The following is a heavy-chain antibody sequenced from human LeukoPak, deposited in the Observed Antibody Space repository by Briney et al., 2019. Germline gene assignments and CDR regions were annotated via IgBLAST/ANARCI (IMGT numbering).Heavy chain of an antibody. CDR3: AKSSWFGELLDAFDI. V-gene: IGHV3-30*18. Sequence: QPGGSLRLSCAASGFTFSSYGMHWVRQAPGKGLEWVAVISYDGSNKYYADSVKGRFTISRDNSKNTLYLQMNSLRAEDTAAYYCAKSSWFGELLDAFDIWGQGTMVTVSS. CDR1: GFTFSSYG. CDR2: ISYDGSNK. D-gene: IGHD3-10*01. J-gene: IGHJ3*02.